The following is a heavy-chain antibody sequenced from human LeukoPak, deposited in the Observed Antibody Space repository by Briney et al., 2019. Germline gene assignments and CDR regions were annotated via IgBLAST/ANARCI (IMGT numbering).Heavy chain of an antibody. CDR3: ARGVYIAATQYAY. Sequence: PSETLSLTCTVSGGSISSYYWSWIRQPPGKGLEWIGYIYYSGTTNYNPSLKSRVTISVDTSKNQFSLKLSSVTAADTAVYYCARGVYIAATQYAYWGQGTLVTVSS. CDR1: GGSISSYY. V-gene: IGHV4-59*01. D-gene: IGHD6-13*01. CDR2: IYYSGTT. J-gene: IGHJ4*02.